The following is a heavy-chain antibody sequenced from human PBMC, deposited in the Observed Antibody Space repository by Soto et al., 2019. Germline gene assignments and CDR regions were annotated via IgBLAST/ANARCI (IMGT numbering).Heavy chain of an antibody. J-gene: IGHJ4*02. V-gene: IGHV4-34*01. CDR3: AREGKTYYYDSSGPDY. CDR1: GGSFSGYY. Sequence: QVQLQQWGAGLLKPSETLSLTCAVYGGSFSGYYWSWIRQPPGKGREGIGEINHSGSTNYNPSLKSRVTISVDTSKNQFSLKLSSVTAADTAVYYCAREGKTYYYDSSGPDYWGQGTLVTVSS. D-gene: IGHD3-22*01. CDR2: INHSGST.